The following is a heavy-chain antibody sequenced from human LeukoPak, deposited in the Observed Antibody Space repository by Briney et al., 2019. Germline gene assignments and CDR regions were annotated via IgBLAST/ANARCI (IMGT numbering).Heavy chain of an antibody. CDR3: ARDSSWDFDY. CDR1: GFTFSSYS. CDR2: ISSSSSYI. V-gene: IGHV3-21*01. Sequence: KPGGSLRLACAASGFTFSSYSMNWVRQAPGKGLEWVSSISSSSSYIYYADSVKGRFTISRDNAKNSLYLQMNSLRAEDTAVYYCARDSSWDFDYWGQGTLVTVSS. D-gene: IGHD7-27*01. J-gene: IGHJ4*02.